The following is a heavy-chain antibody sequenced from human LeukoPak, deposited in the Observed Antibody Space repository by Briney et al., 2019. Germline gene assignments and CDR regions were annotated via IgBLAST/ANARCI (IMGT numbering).Heavy chain of an antibody. Sequence: ASVKVSCKASGGTFSSYAISWVRQAPGQGLEWMGRIIPILGIANYAQKFQGRVTITADKSTSTAYMELNSLRAEDTAVYYCARVAAAGQYNWFDPWGQGTLVTVSS. V-gene: IGHV1-69*04. D-gene: IGHD6-13*01. CDR2: IIPILGIA. CDR3: ARVAAAGQYNWFDP. CDR1: GGTFSSYA. J-gene: IGHJ5*02.